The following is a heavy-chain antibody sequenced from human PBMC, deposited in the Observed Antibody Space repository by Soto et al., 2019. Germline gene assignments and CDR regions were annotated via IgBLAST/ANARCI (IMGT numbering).Heavy chain of an antibody. Sequence: VQLVESGGGLIQAGGSRRLSCSASGFAFSNYAMHWVRQPPGKGLEWVAVISYDGSNKFYADSVKGRFTISRDNSKNTLYLQMDSLRAEDTAVYYCARDEHYSGGSFSFDSWGQGALVTVSS. CDR3: ARDEHYSGGSFSFDS. CDR2: ISYDGSNK. J-gene: IGHJ4*02. D-gene: IGHD2-15*01. V-gene: IGHV3-30*01. CDR1: GFAFSNYA.